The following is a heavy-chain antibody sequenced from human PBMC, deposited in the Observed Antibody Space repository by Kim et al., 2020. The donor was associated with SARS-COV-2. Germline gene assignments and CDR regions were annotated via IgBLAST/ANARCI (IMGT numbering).Heavy chain of an antibody. CDR2: IYYSGST. CDR3: ARGITHPVAFDI. V-gene: IGHV4-31*03. J-gene: IGHJ3*02. Sequence: SETLSLTCTVSGGSISSGGYYWSWIRQHPGKGLEWIGYIYYSGSTYYNPSLKSRVTISVDTSKNQFSLKLSSVTAADTAVYYCARGITHPVAFDIWGQGTMVTVSS. CDR1: GGSISSGGYY.